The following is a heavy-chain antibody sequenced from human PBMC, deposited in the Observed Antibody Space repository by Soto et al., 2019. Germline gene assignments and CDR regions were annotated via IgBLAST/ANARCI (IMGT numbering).Heavy chain of an antibody. D-gene: IGHD1-1*01. Sequence: ASVKVSCKASGYTFTRYTMNWVRQAPGQRLEWMGWINPDNGNTKSSQKFQDRVIITRDTSASTAYMDLSSLGSEDTAVYYCAGGIGTGQLDPWGQGTLVTVSS. J-gene: IGHJ5*02. V-gene: IGHV1-3*01. CDR1: GYTFTRYT. CDR3: AGGIGTGQLDP. CDR2: INPDNGNT.